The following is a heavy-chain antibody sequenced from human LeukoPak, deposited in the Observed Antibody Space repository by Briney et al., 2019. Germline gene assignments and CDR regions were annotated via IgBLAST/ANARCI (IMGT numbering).Heavy chain of an antibody. Sequence: SETLSLTCTVSGGSIDSYYWSWIRQPPGKGLEWIGYIYYTGSTEYHPSLTSRVTISLDTSKNQFSLKLTSVTAADTAVYYCARVYQSAEYYFDYWGQGNLVSLCS. CDR3: ARVYQSAEYYFDY. CDR1: GGSIDSYY. J-gene: IGHJ4*02. D-gene: IGHD2-2*01. CDR2: IYYTGST. V-gene: IGHV4-59*01.